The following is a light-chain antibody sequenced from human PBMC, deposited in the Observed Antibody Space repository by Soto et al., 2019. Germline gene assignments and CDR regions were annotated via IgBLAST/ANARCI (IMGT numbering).Light chain of an antibody. J-gene: IGKJ1*01. CDR1: QNIHSW. CDR3: QQGDSFPRT. V-gene: IGKV1-12*01. Sequence: DIQLTQSPSSVSASVGDRVTITCRASQNIHSWLAWYQQKPGKAPKLLIYSASNLQSGVPSRFSGSRSGTDFTLTISSLQPDDFATYYCQQGDSFPRTFGQGTKVEIK. CDR2: SAS.